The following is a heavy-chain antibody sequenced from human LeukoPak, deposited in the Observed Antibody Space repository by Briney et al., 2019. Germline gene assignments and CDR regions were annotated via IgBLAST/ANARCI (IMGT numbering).Heavy chain of an antibody. J-gene: IGHJ4*02. D-gene: IGHD3-22*01. CDR1: GFTFSSYW. CDR3: ARDRIVEGIRDY. Sequence: GESLKISCAASGFTFSSYWMSWVRQAPGKGLEWMANIKQDGSEKSYVDSVKGRFTISTDNAKNSLYLQMNSLRAEDTAVYYCARDRIVEGIRDYWGQGTLVTVSS. V-gene: IGHV3-7*01. CDR2: IKQDGSEK.